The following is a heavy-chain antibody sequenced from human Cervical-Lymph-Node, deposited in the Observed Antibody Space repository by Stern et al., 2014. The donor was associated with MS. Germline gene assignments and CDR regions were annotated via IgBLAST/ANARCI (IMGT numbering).Heavy chain of an antibody. J-gene: IGHJ4*02. CDR2: ISYAGGNK. Sequence: QVQLVQSGGGVVQPGRSLRLSCAASGFTFSDYALHWVRQAPGKGLQWVAVISYAGGNKNYADSVKGRFTVSRDNSQNTLYLQMNSLRPEDTAVYYCARRPRGSSLDSWGQGTLVTVSS. V-gene: IGHV3-30*04. CDR1: GFTFSDYA. CDR3: ARRPRGSSLDS. D-gene: IGHD2/OR15-2a*01.